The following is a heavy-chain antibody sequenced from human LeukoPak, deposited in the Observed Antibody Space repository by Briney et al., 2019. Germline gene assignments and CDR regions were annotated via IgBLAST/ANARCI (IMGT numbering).Heavy chain of an antibody. CDR3: ARDRPERRGYFDY. J-gene: IGHJ4*02. Sequence: GGSLRLSCAASGFTFSSYSMNWVRQAPGKGLEWVSSISSSSSYIYYADSVKGRFTISRDNAKNSLYLQVNSLRAEDTAVYYCARDRPERRGYFDYWGQGTLVTVSS. CDR1: GFTFSSYS. CDR2: ISSSSSYI. D-gene: IGHD1-1*01. V-gene: IGHV3-21*01.